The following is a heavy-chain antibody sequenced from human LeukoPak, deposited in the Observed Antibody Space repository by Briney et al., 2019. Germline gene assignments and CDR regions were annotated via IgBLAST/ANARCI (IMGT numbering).Heavy chain of an antibody. D-gene: IGHD5-24*01. J-gene: IGHJ4*02. CDR3: ARVVWRWLQFPDY. Sequence: GAGVKVCCTASGYPFTGYYMHWVRQAPGQGLEWMGRINLNSGGANYAQKFQGRVTMTRDTSISTAYMELSRLRSDDTAVYYCARVVWRWLQFPDYWGQGTLVTVSS. CDR1: GYPFTGYY. V-gene: IGHV1-2*06. CDR2: INLNSGGA.